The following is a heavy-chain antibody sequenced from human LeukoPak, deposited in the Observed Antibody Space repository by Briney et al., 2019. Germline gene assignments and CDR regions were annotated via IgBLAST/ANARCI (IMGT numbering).Heavy chain of an antibody. CDR1: GYTFTGYY. CDR3: ARARYDILTGYYTGYYYMDV. Sequence: GASVKVSCKASGYTFTGYYMHWVRQAPGQGLEWMGWINPNSGGTNYAQKFQGRVTMTRDTSISTAYMELSRLRSDDTAVYYCARARYDILTGYYTGYYYMDVWGKGTTVTVSS. D-gene: IGHD3-9*01. CDR2: INPNSGGT. V-gene: IGHV1-2*02. J-gene: IGHJ6*03.